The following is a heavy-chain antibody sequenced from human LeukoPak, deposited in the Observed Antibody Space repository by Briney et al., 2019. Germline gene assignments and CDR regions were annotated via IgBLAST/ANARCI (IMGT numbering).Heavy chain of an antibody. CDR2: IYYSGST. V-gene: IGHV4-59*01. CDR3: ARGGPHPPLRYFDWLLFHPFDY. CDR1: GGSISSYY. Sequence: SETLSLTFTVSGGSISSYYWSWIRQPPGKGLEWIGYIYYSGSTNYNPSLKSRVTISVDTSKNQFSLKLSSVTAADTAVYYCARGGPHPPLRYFDWLLFHPFDYWGQGTLVTVSS. J-gene: IGHJ4*02. D-gene: IGHD3-9*01.